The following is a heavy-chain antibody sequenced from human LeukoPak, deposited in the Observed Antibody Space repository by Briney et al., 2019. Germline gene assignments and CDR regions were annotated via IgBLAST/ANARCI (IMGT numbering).Heavy chain of an antibody. J-gene: IGHJ6*02. D-gene: IGHD5-12*01. Sequence: SETLSLTCTVSGGSISSGGYYWSWIRQHPGQGLEWIGYIYYSGSTYYNPSLKSRVTISVDTSKNQFSLKLSSVTAADTAVYYCARAERGSYGMDVWGQGTTVTVSS. V-gene: IGHV4-31*03. CDR3: ARAERGSYGMDV. CDR1: GGSISSGGYY. CDR2: IYYSGST.